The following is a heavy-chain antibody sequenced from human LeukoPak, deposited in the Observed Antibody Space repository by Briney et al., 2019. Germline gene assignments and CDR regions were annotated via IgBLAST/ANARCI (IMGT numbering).Heavy chain of an antibody. Sequence: GGSLRLSCAASGFTFSNYNMNWVRQAPGKGLEWASYISSSSSTIYYADSVKGRFTISRDNAKNSLYLQMNSLRAEDTAVYFCARGRPSDYWGQGTLVTVSS. CDR1: GFTFSNYN. CDR3: ARGRPSDY. D-gene: IGHD6-25*01. J-gene: IGHJ4*02. V-gene: IGHV3-48*01. CDR2: ISSSSSTI.